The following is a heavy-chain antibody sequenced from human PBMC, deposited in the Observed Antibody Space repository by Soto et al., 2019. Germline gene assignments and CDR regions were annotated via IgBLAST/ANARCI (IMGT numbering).Heavy chain of an antibody. V-gene: IGHV1-69*02. CDR1: GGTFSSYT. J-gene: IGHJ1*01. CDR3: ARWRIGDGNKSCHS. CDR2: IIPILGIA. Sequence: QVQLVQSGAEVKKPGSSVKVSCKASGGTFSSYTISWVRQAPGQGLEWMGRIIPILGIANYAQKFQGRVKITAEKSTSTAYMELSCLRSEDTAVYYCARWRIGDGNKSCHSWGQGTMVAV. D-gene: IGHD1-26*01.